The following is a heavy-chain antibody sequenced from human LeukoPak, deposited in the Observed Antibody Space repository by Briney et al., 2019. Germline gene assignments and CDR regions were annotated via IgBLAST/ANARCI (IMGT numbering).Heavy chain of an antibody. CDR3: ARDNYYYDSSGYNP. CDR2: IFHSGTT. Sequence: SETLSLTCTVSGVSISSYYWSWIRQPPGQGLEWIGYIFHSGTTNYNPSLKSRVTISVDTSKNQFSLKLSSVTAADTAVYYCARDNYYYDSSGYNPWGQGTLVTVSS. J-gene: IGHJ5*02. V-gene: IGHV4-59*12. D-gene: IGHD3-22*01. CDR1: GVSISSYY.